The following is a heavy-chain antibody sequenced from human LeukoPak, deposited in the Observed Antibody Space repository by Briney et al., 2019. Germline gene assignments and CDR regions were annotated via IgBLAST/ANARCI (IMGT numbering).Heavy chain of an antibody. J-gene: IGHJ3*02. V-gene: IGHV4-38-2*02. D-gene: IGHD1-1*01. CDR1: DYSISSGYY. CDR2: IYHSGST. Sequence: PPETLSLTCTVSDYSISSGYYWGWIRQPPGKGLEWIGNIYHSGSTYYNPSLRSRVTISVDTSKNQFSLKLSSVTAADTAVYYCARDPVTKNAFDIWGQGTMVTVSS. CDR3: ARDPVTKNAFDI.